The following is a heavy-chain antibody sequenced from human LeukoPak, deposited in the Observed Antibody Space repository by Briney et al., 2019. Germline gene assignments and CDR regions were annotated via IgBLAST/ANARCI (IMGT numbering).Heavy chain of an antibody. CDR1: GFTFSSYW. Sequence: TGGSLRLSCAASGFTFSSYWMHWVRQAPGKGLVWVSRINSDGSSTSYADSVKGRFTISRDNAKNSLYLQMNSLRAEDTAVYYCASCTGGSCLKANTFDIWGQGTMVTVSS. CDR2: INSDGSST. V-gene: IGHV3-74*01. D-gene: IGHD2-15*01. J-gene: IGHJ3*02. CDR3: ASCTGGSCLKANTFDI.